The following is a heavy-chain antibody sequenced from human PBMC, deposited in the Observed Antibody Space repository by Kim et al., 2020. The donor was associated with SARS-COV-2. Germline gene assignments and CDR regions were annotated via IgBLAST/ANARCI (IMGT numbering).Heavy chain of an antibody. J-gene: IGHJ3*02. Sequence: GGSLRLSCAASGFTFSSYGMHWVRQAPGKGLEWVAVIWYDGSNKYYADSVKGRFTISRDNSKNTLYLQMNSLRAEDTAVYYCAREGPRYYDSSGYYYGPDAFDIWGQGTMVTVSS. V-gene: IGHV3-33*01. CDR3: AREGPRYYDSSGYYYGPDAFDI. CDR2: IWYDGSNK. CDR1: GFTFSSYG. D-gene: IGHD3-22*01.